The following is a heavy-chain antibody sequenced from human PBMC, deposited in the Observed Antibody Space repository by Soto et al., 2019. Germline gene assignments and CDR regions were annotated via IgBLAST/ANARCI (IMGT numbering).Heavy chain of an antibody. J-gene: IGHJ3*02. CDR3: ARDSYADYVGGFDI. D-gene: IGHD3-10*02. CDR1: AGTSSRYA. Sequence: QVQLVQSGAEVKKPGSSVKVSCKASAGTSSRYAISWVRQAPGQGLEWLGGITLNVGTTNYAQKFQGRATITADELMRTAYMELSSLRSEDTAVYYCARDSYADYVGGFDIWGQGTMVTVSS. V-gene: IGHV1-69*12. CDR2: ITLNVGTT.